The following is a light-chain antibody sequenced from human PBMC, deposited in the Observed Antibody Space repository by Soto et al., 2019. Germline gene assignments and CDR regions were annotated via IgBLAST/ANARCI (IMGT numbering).Light chain of an antibody. J-gene: IGKJ1*01. CDR3: HQYNSYPWT. CDR1: QSISSW. V-gene: IGKV1-5*01. CDR2: DAS. Sequence: DIPMTQSPSTLSASVGDRVTITCRSSQSISSWLAWYQQKPGKAPKLLIYDASSLESGVPSRFSGSGSGTEFTLTISSLQPDDFATYYCHQYNSYPWTFGQGTKVEIK.